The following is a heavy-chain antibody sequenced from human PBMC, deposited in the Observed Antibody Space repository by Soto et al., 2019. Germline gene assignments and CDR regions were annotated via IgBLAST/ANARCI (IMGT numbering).Heavy chain of an antibody. CDR2: ISFDGSNK. V-gene: IGHV3-30*18. J-gene: IGHJ6*02. CDR1: GFSRYG. Sequence: ESGGGVVQPGRSLRLSCAASGFSRYGIHWVRQAPGKGLEWVAVISFDGSNKYYADTMKGRFTVSRDNSKSTFYLQMNSLTGADTAVYYCANSFQEHRDLDYGMDVWGQGTTVTVS. CDR3: ANSFQEHRDLDYGMDV. D-gene: IGHD1-1*01.